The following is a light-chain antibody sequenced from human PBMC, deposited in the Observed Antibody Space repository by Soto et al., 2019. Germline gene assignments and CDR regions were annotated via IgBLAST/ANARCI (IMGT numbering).Light chain of an antibody. CDR2: AAS. Sequence: DIQMTQSPSSLSASVGDRVTITCRASQGISNYLAWYQQKPGKVPKLLIYAASTLQSGVPSGFSGSGSGTDFTLPISSLQPEDVATYYCQKYNSAPPFTFGPGTNVDIK. CDR3: QKYNSAPPFT. J-gene: IGKJ3*01. V-gene: IGKV1-27*01. CDR1: QGISNY.